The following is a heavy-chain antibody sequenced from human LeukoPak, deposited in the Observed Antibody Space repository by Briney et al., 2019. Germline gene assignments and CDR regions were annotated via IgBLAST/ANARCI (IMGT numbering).Heavy chain of an antibody. CDR1: GGSISSYY. J-gene: IGHJ4*02. CDR3: ARHGPRYSSSWPLDY. Sequence: PSETLSLTCTVSGGSISSYYWSWIRQPPGKGLEWIGYIYYSGSTNYNPSLKSRVTISVDTSKNQFSLKLSSVTAADTAVYYCARHGPRYSSSWPLDYWGQGTLVTVS. D-gene: IGHD6-13*01. CDR2: IYYSGST. V-gene: IGHV4-59*01.